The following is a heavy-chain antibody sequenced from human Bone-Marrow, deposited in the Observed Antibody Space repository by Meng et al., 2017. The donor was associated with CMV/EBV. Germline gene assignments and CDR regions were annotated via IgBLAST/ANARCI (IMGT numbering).Heavy chain of an antibody. CDR3: ARSHGRTFDY. Sequence: GESLKISCTASGFTFSSFVMTWVRQAPGKGLEWVSTSSGSGGSTHYADSVKGRFTISRDNSKNTLYLQMNHLRAEDTDVYYCARSHGRTFDYWGQGTLVTVSS. CDR2: SSGSGGST. V-gene: IGHV3-23*01. CDR1: GFTFSSFV. D-gene: IGHD1-14*01. J-gene: IGHJ4*02.